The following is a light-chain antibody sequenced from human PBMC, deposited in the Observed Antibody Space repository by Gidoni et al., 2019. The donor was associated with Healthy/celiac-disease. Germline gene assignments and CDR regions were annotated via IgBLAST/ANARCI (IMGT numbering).Light chain of an antibody. CDR1: QSVSSY. CDR3: QQRSNWPPLT. J-gene: IGKJ4*01. V-gene: IGKV3-11*01. Sequence: ESVLTQSPATLSLSPGERATLPCRASQSVSSYFAWYQQKPGQAPRLLIYDASNRATGIPARFSGSGSGTDFTLTISSLEPEDFAVYYCQQRSNWPPLTFGGGTKVEIK. CDR2: DAS.